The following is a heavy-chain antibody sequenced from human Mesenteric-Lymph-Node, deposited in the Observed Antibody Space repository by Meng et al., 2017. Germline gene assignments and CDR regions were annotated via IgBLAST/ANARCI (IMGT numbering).Heavy chain of an antibody. D-gene: IGHD1-26*01. CDR1: GYTFTSYY. V-gene: IGHV1-46*01. Sequence: ASVKVSCKASGYTFTSYYIHWVRQAPGQGLEWMGIINPSGGTTSYAQKFQGRVTMTRDTSTSTVYMELSSLRSEDTAVYYCARDLALPSGSYSMAYYYGMDVWGQGTTVTVSS. CDR2: INPSGGTT. J-gene: IGHJ6*02. CDR3: ARDLALPSGSYSMAYYYGMDV.